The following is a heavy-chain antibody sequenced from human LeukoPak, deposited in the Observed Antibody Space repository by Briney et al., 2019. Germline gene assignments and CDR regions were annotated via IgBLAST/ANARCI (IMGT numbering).Heavy chain of an antibody. CDR2: INPTGGTT. J-gene: IGHJ4*02. CDR3: ALYSSTWY. V-gene: IGHV1-46*01. CDR1: GYTFTTYY. Sequence: ASVKVSCKASGYTFTTYYVHWVRQAPGQGLEWMGIINPTGGTTTYAQKFQGRVTMTRDTSTSTVFMEVNSLGSEDTAVYYCALYSSTWYWGQGTLVTVS. D-gene: IGHD6-13*01.